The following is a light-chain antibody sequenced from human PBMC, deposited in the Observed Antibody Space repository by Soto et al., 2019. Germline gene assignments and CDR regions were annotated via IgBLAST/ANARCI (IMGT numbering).Light chain of an antibody. J-gene: IGLJ1*01. Sequence: QSALTQPRSVSGSPGQSVTISCTGTSSDVGGYNYVSWYQQHPGRAPKLMIFDVSKRPSGVPDRFSGYKSGNTASLTISGLQAEDEADYYCCSYAGSYTTLYVFGTGTKVTVL. CDR1: SSDVGGYNY. CDR2: DVS. CDR3: CSYAGSYTTLYV. V-gene: IGLV2-11*01.